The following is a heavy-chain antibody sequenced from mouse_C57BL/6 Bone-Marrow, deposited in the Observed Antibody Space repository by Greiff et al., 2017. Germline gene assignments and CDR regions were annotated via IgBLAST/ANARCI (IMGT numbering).Heavy chain of an antibody. CDR1: GYTFTSYW. CDR3: AIRPGFAY. V-gene: IGHV1-74*01. J-gene: IGHJ3*01. CDR2: IHPSDSDS. Sequence: QVQLQQPGAELVKPGASVKVSCKASGYTFTSYWMHWVKQRPGQGLEWIGRIHPSDSDSNYNQKFKGKATLTVDKAARTGYMQLNSLTSEDAAVYYCAIRPGFAYWGQGTLVTVSA.